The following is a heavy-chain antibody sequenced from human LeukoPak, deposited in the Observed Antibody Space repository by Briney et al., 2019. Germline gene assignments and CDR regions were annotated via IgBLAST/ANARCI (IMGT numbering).Heavy chain of an antibody. J-gene: IGHJ4*02. V-gene: IGHV1-2*02. CDR3: ARGRIVGATTRPYHFDY. CDR2: INPNSGGT. Sequence: GASVKVSCKASGYTFTGYYMHWVRQTPGQGLEWMGWINPNSGGTNYAQKFQGRVTTTRDTSISTAYMELSRLRSDDTAVYYCARGRIVGATTRPYHFDYWGQGTLVTVSS. CDR1: GYTFTGYY. D-gene: IGHD1-26*01.